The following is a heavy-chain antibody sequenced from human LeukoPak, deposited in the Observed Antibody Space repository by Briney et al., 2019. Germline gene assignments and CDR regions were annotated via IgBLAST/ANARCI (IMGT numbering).Heavy chain of an antibody. V-gene: IGHV1-8*03. J-gene: IGHJ6*03. CDR2: MNPNSGNT. CDR3: ARGRRDDFWSGYWSYYYMDV. Sequence: GASVKVSCKASGYTFTSYDINWVRQATGQGLEWMGWMNPNSGNTGYAQKFQGRVTITRNTSISTAYMELSSLRSEDTAVYYCARGRRDDFWSGYWSYYYMDVWGKGTTVTVSS. CDR1: GYTFTSYD. D-gene: IGHD3-3*01.